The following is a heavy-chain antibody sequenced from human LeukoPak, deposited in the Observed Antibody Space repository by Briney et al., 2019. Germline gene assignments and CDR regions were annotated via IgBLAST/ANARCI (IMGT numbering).Heavy chain of an antibody. Sequence: SETLSLTCTVSGGSISSGGYYWSWIRQHPGKGLEWIGYIYYSESTYYTPSLKSRGTISVDTSKNQFSLKLSSVTAADTAVYYCARCKADPGDFDYWGQGTLVTVSS. CDR2: IYYSEST. CDR1: GGSISSGGYY. J-gene: IGHJ4*02. CDR3: ARCKADPGDFDY. D-gene: IGHD6-25*01. V-gene: IGHV4-31*03.